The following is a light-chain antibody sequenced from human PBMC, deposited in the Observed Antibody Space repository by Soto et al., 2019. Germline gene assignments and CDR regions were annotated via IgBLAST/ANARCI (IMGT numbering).Light chain of an antibody. CDR1: QSISSW. V-gene: IGKV1-5*03. CDR3: QQYHGYSLT. Sequence: DIHMTQSPSTLSASLGDRVTTTFRASQSISSWLAWYQQKPGKAPKLLIYKASSLESGVPSRFSGSESGTEFILTISGLQPDDFATYYCQQYHGYSLTFGQGTKVDI. J-gene: IGKJ1*01. CDR2: KAS.